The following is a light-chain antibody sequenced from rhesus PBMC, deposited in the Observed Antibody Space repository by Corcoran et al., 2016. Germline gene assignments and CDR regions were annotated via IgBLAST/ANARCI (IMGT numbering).Light chain of an antibody. CDR2: TAS. CDR3: LQHKSYPRT. Sequence: DIQMTQSSSSLSASVGDTVTITCRASQDISRYLNWFHQKPGKAPKLLLYTASNLESGVPSRFSGSGYGTEFTLTISSLQPEDFASYYCLQHKSYPRTFGQGTKVEIK. V-gene: IGKV1-28*02. CDR1: QDISRY. J-gene: IGKJ1*01.